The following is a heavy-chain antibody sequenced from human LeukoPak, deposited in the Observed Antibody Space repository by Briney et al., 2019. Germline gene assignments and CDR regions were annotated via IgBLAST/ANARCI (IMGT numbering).Heavy chain of an antibody. D-gene: IGHD2-2*01. V-gene: IGHV1-46*01. Sequence: ASVKVSCKASGYTFTSYYMHWVRQAPGQGLEWMGIINPSGGSTSYAQKFQGRVTMTRDTSTSTVYMELSSLRSEDTAVYYCARDRDIVVVPAAMGILGDYYGMDVWGQGTTVTVSS. CDR1: GYTFTSYY. CDR3: ARDRDIVVVPAAMGILGDYYGMDV. CDR2: INPSGGST. J-gene: IGHJ6*02.